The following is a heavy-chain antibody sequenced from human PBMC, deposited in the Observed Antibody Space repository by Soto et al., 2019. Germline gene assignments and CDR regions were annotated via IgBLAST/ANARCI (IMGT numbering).Heavy chain of an antibody. D-gene: IGHD1-26*01. Sequence: ASVKVPSKASGYTFTSYGISSLRQAPGPGLEWMGWISAYNGNTNYAQKLQGRVTMTTDTSTSTAYMELRSLRSDDTAVYYCARVVGGRPVFTHYYYYGMDVWGQGTTVTVSS. CDR3: ARVVGGRPVFTHYYYYGMDV. CDR1: GYTFTSYG. V-gene: IGHV1-18*01. J-gene: IGHJ6*02. CDR2: ISAYNGNT.